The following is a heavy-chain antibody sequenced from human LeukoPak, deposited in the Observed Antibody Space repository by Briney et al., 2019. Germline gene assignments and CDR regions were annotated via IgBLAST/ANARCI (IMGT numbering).Heavy chain of an antibody. Sequence: GGSLRLSCAASGLTFSSYAMSWVRQAPGKGLEWVSAISGSGGSTYYADSVKGRFTISRDNSRNTLYLQMNSLRAEDTAVYYCAKGAYYYDSSGYFDYWGQGTLVTVSS. D-gene: IGHD3-22*01. CDR2: ISGSGGST. CDR1: GLTFSSYA. J-gene: IGHJ4*02. V-gene: IGHV3-23*01. CDR3: AKGAYYYDSSGYFDY.